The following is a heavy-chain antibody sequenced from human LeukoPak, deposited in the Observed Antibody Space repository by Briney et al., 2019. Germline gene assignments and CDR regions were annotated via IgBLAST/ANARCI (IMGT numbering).Heavy chain of an antibody. D-gene: IGHD2-2*01. CDR3: AWTQDCSSPSCYPYYFDF. CDR2: IDWDDDK. CDR1: GFSLSTSGVR. J-gene: IGHJ4*02. Sequence: SGPTLVKPTQTLTLTCTFSGFSLSTSGVRVSWIRQPPGKALEWLARIDWDDDKYYSTSLKTRLTISKDTSKNQVVLVMTNMDPVDTATYYCAWTQDCSSPSCYPYYFDFWGQGSLVTVSS. V-gene: IGHV2-70*04.